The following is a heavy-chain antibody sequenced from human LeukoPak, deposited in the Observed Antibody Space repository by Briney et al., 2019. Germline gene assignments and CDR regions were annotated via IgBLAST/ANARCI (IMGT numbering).Heavy chain of an antibody. J-gene: IGHJ2*01. Sequence: PSETLFLTCTVSGGSISSSSYYWGWIRQPPGKGLEWIGSIYYSGSTYYNPSLKSRVTISVDTSKNQFSLKLSSVTAADTAVYYCARDPGYYDKRYFDLWGRGTLVTVSS. D-gene: IGHD3-22*01. CDR3: ARDPGYYDKRYFDL. V-gene: IGHV4-39*07. CDR1: GGSISSSSYY. CDR2: IYYSGST.